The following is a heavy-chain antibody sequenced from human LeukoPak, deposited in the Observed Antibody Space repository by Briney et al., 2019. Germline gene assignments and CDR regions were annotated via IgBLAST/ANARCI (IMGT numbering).Heavy chain of an antibody. CDR2: IYYSGST. CDR1: GCSISSYY. J-gene: IGHJ5*02. V-gene: IGHV4-59*01. Sequence: SETLSLTCTVSGCSISSYYWSWIRQPPGKGLEGIGYIYYSGSTNYNPSLKSGVTISVDTSKYQFSLNLNSVTAAAAAVYYCARGVDYDFWSGTLFDPWGQGTLVSVSS. D-gene: IGHD3-3*01. CDR3: ARGVDYDFWSGTLFDP.